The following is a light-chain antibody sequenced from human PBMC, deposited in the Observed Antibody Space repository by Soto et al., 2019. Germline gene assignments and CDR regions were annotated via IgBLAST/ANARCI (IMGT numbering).Light chain of an antibody. J-gene: IGLJ3*02. Sequence: QPVLTQSPSATASLGASVKLTCTLSSGHNNYAIAWHQQQPEKGPRCLMKLNSNGSHSKGDGIPDRFSGSSSGAERYLTISSLQSEDEADYYCQTWGTGPWVFGGGTKLTVL. CDR3: QTWGTGPWV. V-gene: IGLV4-69*01. CDR1: SGHNNYA. CDR2: LNSNGSH.